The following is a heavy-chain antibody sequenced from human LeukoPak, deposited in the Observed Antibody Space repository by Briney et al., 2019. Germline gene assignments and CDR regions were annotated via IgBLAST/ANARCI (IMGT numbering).Heavy chain of an antibody. V-gene: IGHV4-31*03. CDR1: GGSISSGGYY. J-gene: IGHJ4*02. Sequence: SETLSLTCTLSGGSISSGGYYWSWIRQHPGNGLEWIGYISYSGSTYYNPSLKSRVTISLDTSKNQFSLKLSSVTAADTAVYYCASPHEYSFDYWGQGTLVTVSS. CDR3: ASPHEYSFDY. CDR2: ISYSGST.